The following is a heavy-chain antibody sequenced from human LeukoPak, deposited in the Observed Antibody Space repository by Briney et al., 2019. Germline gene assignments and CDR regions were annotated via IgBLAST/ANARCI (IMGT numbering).Heavy chain of an antibody. V-gene: IGHV3-23*01. CDR2: ISGSGGST. CDR3: AKPGYDSSGYRS. J-gene: IGHJ4*02. CDR1: GFTFSSYA. D-gene: IGHD3-22*01. Sequence: GGSLRLSCAASGFTFSSYAMSWVRQAPGKGLEWVSAISGSGGSTYYADSVKGRFTISRDNSKNTLYLQMDSLRAEDTAVYYCAKPGYDSSGYRSWGQGTLVTASS.